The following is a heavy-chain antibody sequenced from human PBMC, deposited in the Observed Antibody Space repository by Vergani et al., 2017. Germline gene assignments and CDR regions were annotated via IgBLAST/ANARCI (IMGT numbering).Heavy chain of an antibody. V-gene: IGHV3-9*01. D-gene: IGHD2/OR15-2a*01. CDR2: ISWNSGSI. CDR3: ARESIPSYFDY. J-gene: IGHJ4*02. CDR1: GFTFDDYA. Sequence: EVQLVESGGGLVQPGRSLRLFCAASGFTFDDYAMHWVRQAPGKGLEWVSGISWNSGSIGYADSVKGRFTISRDNAKNSLYLQMNSLRAEDTAVYYCARESIPSYFDYWGQGTLVTVSS.